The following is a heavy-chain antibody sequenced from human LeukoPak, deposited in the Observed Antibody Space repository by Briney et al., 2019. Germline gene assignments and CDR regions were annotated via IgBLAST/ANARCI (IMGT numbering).Heavy chain of an antibody. V-gene: IGHV4-34*01. CDR2: INHSGST. CDR1: GGSFSGYY. CDR3: ARGQTYYYDSSGYYYLYSQH. J-gene: IGHJ1*01. Sequence: SETLSLTCAVYGGSFSGYYWSWIRQPPGKGLEWIGEINHSGSTNYNPSLKSRVTISVDTSKNQFSLKLSSVTAADTAVYYCARGQTYYYDSSGYYYLYSQHWGQGTLVTVSS. D-gene: IGHD3-22*01.